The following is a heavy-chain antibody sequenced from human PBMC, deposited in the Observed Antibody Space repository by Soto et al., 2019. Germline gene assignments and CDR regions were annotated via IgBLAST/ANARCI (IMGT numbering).Heavy chain of an antibody. Sequence: EVQLLESGGGLVQPGGSLRLSCAASGFTFSTYAMSWVRQAPGKGLEWVSGISGSGSSTYYADSVKGRFTISRDNSKNAVYLQVNSLRAEDTAVYYCAKEGFDYLGQGTLVTVSA. J-gene: IGHJ4*02. V-gene: IGHV3-23*01. CDR3: AKEGFDY. CDR1: GFTFSTYA. CDR2: ISGSGSST.